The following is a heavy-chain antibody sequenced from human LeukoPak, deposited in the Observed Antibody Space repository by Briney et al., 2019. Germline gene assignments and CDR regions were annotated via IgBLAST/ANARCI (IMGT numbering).Heavy chain of an antibody. J-gene: IGHJ4*02. Sequence: ASVKVSCKASGYTFTSYGISWVRQAPGQGLEWMGWISAYNGNTHYAQNLQGRVTMTRETSIRTVSMELSRLRSDDTAVYYCAKYYLEGRCFDYWGQGTLVIVSS. CDR2: ISAYNGNT. D-gene: IGHD2/OR15-2a*01. CDR3: AKYYLEGRCFDY. CDR1: GYTFTSYG. V-gene: IGHV1-18*01.